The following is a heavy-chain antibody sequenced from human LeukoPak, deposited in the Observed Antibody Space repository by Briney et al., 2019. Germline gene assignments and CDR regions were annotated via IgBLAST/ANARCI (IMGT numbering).Heavy chain of an antibody. D-gene: IGHD6-13*01. J-gene: IGHJ4*02. CDR1: GGSISSYY. Sequence: SETLSLTCTVSGGSISSYYWSWIRQPPGKGLEWIGYIYYSGSTNYNPSLKSRVTISVDTSKNQFSLKLSSVTAADTAVYYCARYLYSSSCFDYWGQGTLVTVSS. V-gene: IGHV4-59*01. CDR3: ARYLYSSSCFDY. CDR2: IYYSGST.